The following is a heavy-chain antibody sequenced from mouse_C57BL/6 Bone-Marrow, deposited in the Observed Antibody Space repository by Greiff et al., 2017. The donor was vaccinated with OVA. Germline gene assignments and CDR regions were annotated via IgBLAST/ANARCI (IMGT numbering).Heavy chain of an antibody. CDR1: GYTFTDYN. D-gene: IGHD2-10*02. V-gene: IGHV1-18*01. J-gene: IGHJ3*01. Sequence: VQLQQSGPELVKPGASVKISCKASGYTFTDYNMDWVKQSHGKSLEWIGDINPNNGGTIYNQKFKGKATLTVDKSSSTASMELRRLTSEDTAVYIYVRGGVYGFPSRCAYWGQGTLVTVSA. CDR2: INPNNGGT. CDR3: VRGGVYGFPSRCAY.